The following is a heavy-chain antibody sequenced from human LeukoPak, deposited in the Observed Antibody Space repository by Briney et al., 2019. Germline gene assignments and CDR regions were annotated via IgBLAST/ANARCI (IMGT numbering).Heavy chain of an antibody. J-gene: IGHJ4*02. Sequence: PGGSLRLSCAASGFTFSSYAMSWVRQAPGKGLEWVSTVSGSGTRTWYAESVKGRFTISRDNSRNTLYLRMSSLRAEDTAVYHCAKGVEYISASYFDYWGQGTLVTVSS. CDR2: VSGSGTRT. CDR1: GFTFSSYA. V-gene: IGHV3-23*01. CDR3: AKGVEYISASYFDY. D-gene: IGHD6-6*01.